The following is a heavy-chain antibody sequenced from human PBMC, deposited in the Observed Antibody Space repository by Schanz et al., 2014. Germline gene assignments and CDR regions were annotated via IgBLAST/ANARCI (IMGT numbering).Heavy chain of an antibody. CDR3: ARDRRRYCSTASCLHDNWFDP. V-gene: IGHV1-18*01. CDR1: GYTFTSYG. CDR2: ISAYNGNT. D-gene: IGHD2-2*01. Sequence: QVQLEQSGAEVKKPGASVKVSCKASGYTFTSYGINWVRQAPGQGLEWMGWISAYNGNTNYAQKLQGRVTMTTDTSTSTAYMELRSLRSDDTAVYYCARDRRRYCSTASCLHDNWFDPWGQGTLVIVSS. J-gene: IGHJ5*02.